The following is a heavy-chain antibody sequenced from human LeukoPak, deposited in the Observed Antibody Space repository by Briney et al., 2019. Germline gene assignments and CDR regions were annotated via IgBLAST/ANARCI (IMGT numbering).Heavy chain of an antibody. CDR3: ARGAYCTHRGSCPPGGYYGMDV. V-gene: IGHV4-39*02. CDR2: IYSRGST. CDR1: GGSIGSSTYY. D-gene: IGHD2-15*01. J-gene: IGHJ6*02. Sequence: ETLSLTCTVSGGSIGSSTYYWGWIRQPPGKGLEWIGSIYSRGSTYYNPSLKSRVTISVDTSKNQFSLKLSSVTAADTAVYYCARGAYCTHRGSCPPGGYYGMDVWGQGTTVTVSS.